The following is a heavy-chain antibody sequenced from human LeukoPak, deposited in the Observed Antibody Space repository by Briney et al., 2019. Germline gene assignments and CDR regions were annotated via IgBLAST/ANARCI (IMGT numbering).Heavy chain of an antibody. Sequence: GGSQRLSCAASGFTFSSYSMNWVRQAPGKGLEWVSYISSSSGTTYYADSVKGRFTISRDNAKNSLYLQMNSLRDEDTAVYYCARGHCGGDCFFPVDYWGQGALFTVSS. CDR2: ISSSSGTT. J-gene: IGHJ4*02. V-gene: IGHV3-48*02. CDR3: ARGHCGGDCFFPVDY. CDR1: GFTFSSYS. D-gene: IGHD2-21*02.